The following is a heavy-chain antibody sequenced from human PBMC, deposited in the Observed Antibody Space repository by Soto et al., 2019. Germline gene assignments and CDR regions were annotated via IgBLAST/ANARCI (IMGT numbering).Heavy chain of an antibody. D-gene: IGHD3-22*01. Sequence: PGGSLRLSCAASGFTFSSYAMSWVRQAPGEGLEWVSAISGSGGSTYYADSVKGRFTISRDNSKNTLYLQMNSLRAEDTAVYYCAKDQPGYYDSSGYANWGQGTLVTVSS. CDR3: AKDQPGYYDSSGYAN. J-gene: IGHJ4*02. CDR1: GFTFSSYA. V-gene: IGHV3-23*01. CDR2: ISGSGGST.